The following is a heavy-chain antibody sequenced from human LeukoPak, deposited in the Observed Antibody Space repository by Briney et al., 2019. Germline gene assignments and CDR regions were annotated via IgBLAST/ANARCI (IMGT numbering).Heavy chain of an antibody. CDR3: ARIPPKHYYGSGSYYLYYFDY. CDR1: GGSISSSSYY. Sequence: SETLSLTCTVSGGSISSSSYYWGWIRQPPGKGLEWIGSIYYSGSTYDNPSLKSRVTISVDTSKNQFSLKLSSVTAADTAVYYCARIPPKHYYGSGSYYLYYFDYWGQGTLVTVSS. J-gene: IGHJ4*02. CDR2: IYYSGST. D-gene: IGHD3-10*01. V-gene: IGHV4-39*07.